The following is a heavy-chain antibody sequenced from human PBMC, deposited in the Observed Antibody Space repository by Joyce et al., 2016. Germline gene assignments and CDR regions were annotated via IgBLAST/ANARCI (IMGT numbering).Heavy chain of an antibody. CDR1: GGSISTYY. D-gene: IGHD2-15*01. CDR2: IHYSGST. V-gene: IGHV4-59*01. CDR3: TTARGCTGGSCYSNFYYYYMDV. J-gene: IGHJ6*03. Sequence: QVQLQESGPGLVRSSETLSLTCTVSGGSISTYYWSWIRQPPGKGLEWIGYIHYSGSTNYNPSLKSRVTISIATSKNQFSLKLNSVTAADTAVYYCTTARGCTGGSCYSNFYYYYMDVWSKGTTVTVSS.